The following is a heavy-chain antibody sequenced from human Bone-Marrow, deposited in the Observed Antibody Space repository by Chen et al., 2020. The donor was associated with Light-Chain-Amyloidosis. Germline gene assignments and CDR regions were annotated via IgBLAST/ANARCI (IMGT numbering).Heavy chain of an antibody. D-gene: IGHD3-22*01. J-gene: IGHJ4*02. CDR3: ARVGSYYYDNSGFYPLDY. Sequence: QVQLQESGPGLVKPSGTLSLTCTVSGGSISSGKWWSWVRQSPGNGLEWIGEVYHNGGTNYNPSLKNRVTIFVDNSKTQFSLQLTSVTAADTAVYFCARVGSYYYDNSGFYPLDYWGQGTLVTVSS. CDR1: GGSISSGKW. CDR2: VYHNGGT. V-gene: IGHV4-4*02.